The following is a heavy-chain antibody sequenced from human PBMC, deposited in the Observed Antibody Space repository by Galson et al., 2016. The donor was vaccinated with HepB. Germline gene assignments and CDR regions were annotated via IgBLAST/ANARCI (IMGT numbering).Heavy chain of an antibody. Sequence: SLRLSCAASGFTFSNYWMYWVRQAPGRGLEWLSYISRSSTTIYYADSVKGRLTISRDNNSLYLQMSSLRDEDTAVYYCARAHYYDSNFYFYGMDFWGQGTTVTVSS. J-gene: IGHJ6*02. D-gene: IGHD3-22*01. CDR1: GFTFSNYW. CDR2: ISRSSTTI. V-gene: IGHV3-48*02. CDR3: ARAHYYDSNFYFYGMDF.